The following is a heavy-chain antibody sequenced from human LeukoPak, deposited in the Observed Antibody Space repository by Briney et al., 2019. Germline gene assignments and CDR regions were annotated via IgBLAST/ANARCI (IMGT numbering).Heavy chain of an antibody. CDR3: ARFSGYDSRMSGAFDI. J-gene: IGHJ3*02. CDR1: GGSISSSSYY. V-gene: IGHV4-39*07. D-gene: IGHD5-12*01. CDR2: IYYSGST. Sequence: PSETLSLTCTVSGGSISSSSYYWGWIRQPPGKGLEWIGSIYYSGSTYYNPSLKSRVTISVDTSKNQFSLKLSSVTAADTAVYYCARFSGYDSRMSGAFDIWGQGTMVTVSS.